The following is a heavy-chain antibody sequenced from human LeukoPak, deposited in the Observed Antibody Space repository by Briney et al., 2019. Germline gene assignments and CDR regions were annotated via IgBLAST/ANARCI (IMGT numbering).Heavy chain of an antibody. D-gene: IGHD1-26*01. CDR1: GFTFTSSA. CDR2: IVVGSGNT. Sequence: SVKVSCKASGFTFTSSAVQWVRQARGQRLEWIGWIVVGSGNTNYAQKFQERVTITRDMSTSTAYMELSSLRSEDTAVYYCAAVGATESDVFDIWGQGTMVTVSS. V-gene: IGHV1-58*01. J-gene: IGHJ3*02. CDR3: AAVGATESDVFDI.